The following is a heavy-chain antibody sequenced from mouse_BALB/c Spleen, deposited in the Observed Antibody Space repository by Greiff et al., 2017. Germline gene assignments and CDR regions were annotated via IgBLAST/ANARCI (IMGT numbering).Heavy chain of an antibody. CDR3: AREGGNYVAMDY. D-gene: IGHD2-1*01. Sequence: DVQLVESGGGLVKPGGSLKLSCAASGFTFSDYYMYWVRQTPEKRLEWVATISDGGSYTYYPDSVKGRFTISRDNAKNNLYLQMSSLKSEDTAMYYCAREGGNYVAMDYWGQGTSVTVSS. J-gene: IGHJ4*01. CDR2: ISDGGSYT. V-gene: IGHV5-4*02. CDR1: GFTFSDYY.